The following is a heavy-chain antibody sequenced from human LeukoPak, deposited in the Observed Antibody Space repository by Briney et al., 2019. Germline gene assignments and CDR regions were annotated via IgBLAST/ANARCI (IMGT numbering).Heavy chain of an antibody. CDR1: GFTFGDYA. J-gene: IGHJ4*02. V-gene: IGHV3-49*04. D-gene: IGHD6-19*01. Sequence: GGSLRLSCTASGFTFGDYAMSWVRAAPGKGLEWVGFIRSKAYGGPTEYAASVKGRFTISRDDSKSIAYLQMNSLKTEDTAVYYCTRGTGYSSGSPHLFDYWGQGTLVTVSS. CDR2: IRSKAYGGPT. CDR3: TRGTGYSSGSPHLFDY.